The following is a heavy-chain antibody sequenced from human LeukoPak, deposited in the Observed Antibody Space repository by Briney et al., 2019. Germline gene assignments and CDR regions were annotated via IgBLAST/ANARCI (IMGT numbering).Heavy chain of an antibody. J-gene: IGHJ4*02. CDR3: ARLIAHSSGWYSPIDY. V-gene: IGHV4-34*01. D-gene: IGHD6-19*01. CDR2: INHSGRT. Sequence: SETLSLTCAVYGGSFSGYYWSWIRQPPGKGLEWIGEINHSGRTNYNPSLKSRVTISVDTSKNQFSLKLSSVTAADTAVYYCARLIAHSSGWYSPIDYWGQGTLVTVSS. CDR1: GGSFSGYY.